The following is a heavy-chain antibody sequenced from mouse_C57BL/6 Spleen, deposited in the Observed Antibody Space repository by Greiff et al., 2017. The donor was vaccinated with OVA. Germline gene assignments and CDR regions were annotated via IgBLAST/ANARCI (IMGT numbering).Heavy chain of an antibody. D-gene: IGHD1-1*01. CDR1: GYTFTSYW. J-gene: IGHJ1*03. Sequence: VQLQQSGAELVKPGASVKLSCKASGYTFTSYWMHWVKQRPGRGLEWIGRIDPNSGGTKYNEKFKSKATLTVDKPSSTAYMQLSSLTSEDSAVYYCAIDYYGSSSHWYFDVWGTGTTVTVSS. CDR3: AIDYYGSSSHWYFDV. CDR2: IDPNSGGT. V-gene: IGHV1-72*01.